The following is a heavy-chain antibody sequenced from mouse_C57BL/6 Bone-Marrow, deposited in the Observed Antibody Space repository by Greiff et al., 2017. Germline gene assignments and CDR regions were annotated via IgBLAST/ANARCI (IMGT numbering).Heavy chain of an antibody. D-gene: IGHD1-1*01. V-gene: IGHV1-61*01. J-gene: IGHJ4*01. CDR2: IYPSDSET. Sequence: QVKLQQPGAELVRPGSSVKLSCKASGYTFTSYWMAWVKQRPGTGLEWIGNIYPSDSETHYNQTFKDKATLTVDKSSSTAYMQLSSLTSEDSAVYYCARYGTGAMDYWGQGTSVTVSS. CDR3: ARYGTGAMDY. CDR1: GYTFTSYW.